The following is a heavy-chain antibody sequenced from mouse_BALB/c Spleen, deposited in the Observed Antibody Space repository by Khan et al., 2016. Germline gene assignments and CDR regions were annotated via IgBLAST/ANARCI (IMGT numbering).Heavy chain of an antibody. CDR1: GYSFTGYN. Sequence: EVELVESGPELVKPGASVKISCKASGYSFTGYNMNWVKQSNGKSLEWIGNIDPYYGGTSYNQKFKGKATLTVDKSSSTAYMQLKSLTSEDSAVYYCARGYGNYVNWYFDVWGAGTTVTVSS. CDR2: IDPYYGGT. D-gene: IGHD2-10*02. J-gene: IGHJ1*01. CDR3: ARGYGNYVNWYFDV. V-gene: IGHV1-39*01.